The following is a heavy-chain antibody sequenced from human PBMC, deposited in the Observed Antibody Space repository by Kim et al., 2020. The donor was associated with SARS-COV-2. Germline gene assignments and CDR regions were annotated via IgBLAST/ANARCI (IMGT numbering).Heavy chain of an antibody. J-gene: IGHJ6*02. Sequence: GGSLRLSCAASGFTFSSYAMHWVRQAPGKGLEWVAVISYDGSNKYYADSVKGRFTISRDNSKNTLYLQMNSLRAEDTAVYYCARVAVAAAGTEGVWGQGTTVTVSS. CDR1: GFTFSSYA. D-gene: IGHD6-13*01. CDR2: ISYDGSNK. CDR3: ARVAVAAAGTEGV. V-gene: IGHV3-30-3*01.